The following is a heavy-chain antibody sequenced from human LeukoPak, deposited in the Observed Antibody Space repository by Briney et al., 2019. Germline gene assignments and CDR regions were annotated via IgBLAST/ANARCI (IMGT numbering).Heavy chain of an antibody. CDR2: ISGSGDTT. CDR3: AGRGEVAGLWSY. CDR1: GFTFSSYA. D-gene: IGHD6-19*01. Sequence: GGSLRLSCAASGFTFSSYAMNWVRQAPGKGLEWVSFISGSGDTTYYADSVKGRFTISRDNSKNTLYLQMNSLRAEDTAVYYCAGRGEVAGLWSYWGQGTLVTVSS. J-gene: IGHJ4*02. V-gene: IGHV3-23*01.